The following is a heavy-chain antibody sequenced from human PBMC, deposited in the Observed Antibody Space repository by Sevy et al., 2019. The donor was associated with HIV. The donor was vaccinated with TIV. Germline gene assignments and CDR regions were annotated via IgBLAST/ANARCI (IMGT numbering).Heavy chain of an antibody. Sequence: SETLSLTCTVSGGSITSLYWNWIRQPPGKGLEWIANIYYNGHINYNPSLKSLVTLSLDTSKNQFSLRLSSVTAAVTAMYYCAGENAWGRGYSWGQGTLVTVSS. D-gene: IGHD1-26*01. CDR2: IYYNGHI. CDR3: AGENAWGRGYS. CDR1: GGSITSLY. V-gene: IGHV4-59*08. J-gene: IGHJ4*02.